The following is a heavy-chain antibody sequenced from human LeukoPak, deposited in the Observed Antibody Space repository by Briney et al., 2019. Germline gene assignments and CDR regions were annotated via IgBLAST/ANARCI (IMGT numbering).Heavy chain of an antibody. J-gene: IGHJ6*02. CDR3: ARDSSGYDGMDV. V-gene: IGHV3-21*01. Sequence: PGGSLRLSCAASGFTFSTYAMHWVRQAPGKGLEWVSSISSSSSYIYYADSVKGRFTISRDNAKNSLYLQMNSLRAEDTAVYYCARDSSGYDGMDVWGQGTTVTVSS. D-gene: IGHD3-22*01. CDR2: ISSSSSYI. CDR1: GFTFSTYA.